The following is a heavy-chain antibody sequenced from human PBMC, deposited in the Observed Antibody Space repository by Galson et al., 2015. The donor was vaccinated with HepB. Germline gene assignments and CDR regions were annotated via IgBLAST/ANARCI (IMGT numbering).Heavy chain of an antibody. CDR2: IWFDGSNK. CDR1: GFTFSSYG. V-gene: IGHV3-33*03. J-gene: IGHJ4*02. Sequence: SLRLSCAASGFTFSSYGMHWVRQAPGKGLEWVAVIWFDGSNKYYADSVKGRFTISRDKSKNTLYLQMNSLRVEDTAVYYCAKDKPGFHSGYYFDYWGQGTLVTVSS. CDR3: AKDKPGFHSGYYFDY. D-gene: IGHD1-14*01.